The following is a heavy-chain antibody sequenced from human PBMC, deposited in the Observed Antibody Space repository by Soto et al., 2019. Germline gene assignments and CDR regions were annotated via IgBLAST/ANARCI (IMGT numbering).Heavy chain of an antibody. CDR3: AKDRTVAARNFDY. Sequence: EVQLLESGGGLVQPGGSLRLSCAASGFAFSNSAMHWVRQAPGKGLQWVSSISTSIDATYYADSVKGRFTISRDDSKNTLYLQMNSLRAEDSAVYYCAKDRTVAARNFDYWGQGTQVTVSS. CDR2: ISTSIDAT. D-gene: IGHD6-6*01. CDR1: GFAFSNSA. J-gene: IGHJ4*02. V-gene: IGHV3-23*01.